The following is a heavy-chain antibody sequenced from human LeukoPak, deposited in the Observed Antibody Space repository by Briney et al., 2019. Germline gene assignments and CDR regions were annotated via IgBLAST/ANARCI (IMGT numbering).Heavy chain of an antibody. D-gene: IGHD1-7*01. CDR1: GFTFSSYA. Sequence: GGSLRLSCAASGFTFSSYAMHWVRQAPGKGLEWVAVISYDGSNKYYADSVKGRFTISRDNSKNTLYLQMNSLRAEDTAVYYCAGKLELRDYFDYWGQGTLVTVSS. CDR3: AGKLELRDYFDY. V-gene: IGHV3-30*04. J-gene: IGHJ4*02. CDR2: ISYDGSNK.